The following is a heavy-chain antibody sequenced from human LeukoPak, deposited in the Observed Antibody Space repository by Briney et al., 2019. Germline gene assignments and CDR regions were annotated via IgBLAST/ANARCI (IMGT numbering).Heavy chain of an antibody. J-gene: IGHJ4*02. Sequence: ASVKVSCKASGYTFAGYYMHWVRRAPGQGLEWMGWINPNSGGTNYAQKFQGRVTMTRNTSISTAYMELSSLRSEDTAVYYCARGWGASCSSTSCLFDYWGQGTLVTVSS. CDR1: GYTFAGYY. CDR3: ARGWGASCSSTSCLFDY. CDR2: INPNSGGT. D-gene: IGHD2-2*01. V-gene: IGHV1-2*02.